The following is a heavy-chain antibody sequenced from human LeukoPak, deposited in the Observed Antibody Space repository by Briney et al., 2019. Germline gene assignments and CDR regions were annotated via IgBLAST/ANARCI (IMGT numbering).Heavy chain of an antibody. J-gene: IGHJ4*02. CDR3: ARGGHRNLDY. CDR2: IDQDGSEK. Sequence: GGSLRLSCAASAFTFSSYWMSWVRQAPGNGLEWVANIDQDGSEKYYVDSVKGRFTISRDNAGNSVHLQMNSLRAEDTAVYYCARGGHRNLDYWGQGALVTVSS. V-gene: IGHV3-7*03. CDR1: AFTFSSYW.